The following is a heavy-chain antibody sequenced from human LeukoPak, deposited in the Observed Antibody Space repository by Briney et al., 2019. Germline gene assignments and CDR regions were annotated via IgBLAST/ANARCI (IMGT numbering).Heavy chain of an antibody. J-gene: IGHJ3*02. CDR2: FYTSRTT. CDR1: GVSISSDSYY. Sequence: SEALSLTCTVSGVSISSDSYYWSWIRQPAGKGLEWIGRFYTSRTTNYNPSLKSRVTISVDTSKNQFSLKLRSVTAADTALYYCARSELSCSGGSCPTRYAFDIWGQGTVVTASS. CDR3: ARSELSCSGGSCPTRYAFDI. V-gene: IGHV4-61*02. D-gene: IGHD2-15*01.